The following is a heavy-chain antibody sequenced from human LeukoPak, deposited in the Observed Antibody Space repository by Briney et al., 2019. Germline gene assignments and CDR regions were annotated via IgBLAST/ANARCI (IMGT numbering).Heavy chain of an antibody. CDR3: VRHVSYNRCDY. CDR2: INPDGSEE. J-gene: IGHJ4*02. D-gene: IGHD5-24*01. Sequence: PGGSLRLSCATSGFTFRNSWMAWVRQAPGKGLEWVANINPDGSEEYYSDSMNGRFSISRDNAKKSIYLQMNSLGAEDTAVYYCVRHVSYNRCDYWGQGTLVTVSS. V-gene: IGHV3-7*01. CDR1: GFTFRNSW.